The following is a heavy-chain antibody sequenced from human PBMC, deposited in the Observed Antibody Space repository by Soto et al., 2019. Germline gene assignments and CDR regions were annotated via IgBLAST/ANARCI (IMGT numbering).Heavy chain of an antibody. CDR3: AKGGGSGGDRTFDI. CDR1: GFTFSSYA. V-gene: IGHV3-23*01. CDR2: ISGSGGST. D-gene: IGHD3-16*01. J-gene: IGHJ3*02. Sequence: GGSLRLSCAASGFTFSSYAMSWVRQAPGKGLEWVSAISGSGGSTYYADSVKGRFTISRDNSKNTLYLQMNSLRAEDPEVFYGAKGGGSGGDRTFDIWGQGTTVTVSS.